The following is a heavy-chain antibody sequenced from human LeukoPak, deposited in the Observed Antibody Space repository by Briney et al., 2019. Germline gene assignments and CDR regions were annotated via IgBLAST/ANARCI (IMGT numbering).Heavy chain of an antibody. J-gene: IGHJ6*02. CDR1: GYTFTSYG. CDR3: ARDQVYCSGGSCYWVDYYYYYGMDV. V-gene: IGHV1-18*01. CDR2: ISAYNGNT. D-gene: IGHD2-15*01. Sequence: ASVKVSCKASGYTFTSYGISWVRQAPGQGLEWMGWISAYNGNTNYAQKLRGRVTMTTDTSTSTAYMELRSLRSDDTAVYYCARDQVYCSGGSCYWVDYYYYYGMDVWGQGTTVTVSS.